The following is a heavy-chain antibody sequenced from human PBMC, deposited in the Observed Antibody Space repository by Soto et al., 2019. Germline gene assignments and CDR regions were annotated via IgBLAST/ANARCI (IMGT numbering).Heavy chain of an antibody. J-gene: IGHJ5*02. CDR1: GFTLSDYY. CDR2: ISNSGSTI. Sequence: PGGSLRLSCAASGFTLSDYYMSWIRQAPGKGLEWISHISNSGSTIYYADSVKGRFTISRDNAKNSLYLQMNSLRAEDTAVYYCARDTGCSGVGCYTNWFDPWGQGTLVTVSS. V-gene: IGHV3-11*01. CDR3: ARDTGCSGVGCYTNWFDP. D-gene: IGHD2-15*01.